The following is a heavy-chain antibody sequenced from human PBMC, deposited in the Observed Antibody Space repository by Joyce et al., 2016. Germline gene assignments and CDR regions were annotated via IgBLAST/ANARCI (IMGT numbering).Heavy chain of an antibody. Sequence: QVQLVESGGGVVQPGRSLRLSCADSGLTFSNFGMHWVRQAPGKGLEWVAVISYDGISKDYADSVKGRFTISRDNSKDTLYLQMNSLRGEDTGVYYCARDLVETYYAYYGLDVWGQGTTVTVSS. CDR1: GLTFSNFG. V-gene: IGHV3-30*03. D-gene: IGHD2-21*01. CDR3: ARDLVETYYAYYGLDV. CDR2: ISYDGISK. J-gene: IGHJ6*02.